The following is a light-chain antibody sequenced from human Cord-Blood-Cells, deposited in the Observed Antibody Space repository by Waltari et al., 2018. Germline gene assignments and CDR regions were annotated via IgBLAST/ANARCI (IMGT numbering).Light chain of an antibody. V-gene: IGLV2-23*02. CDR1: SSDVGSYNL. Sequence: QSALTQPASVSGSPGQSITISCTGTSSDVGSYNLFSWYQQHPGKAPKLMIYEVSKGPSGVSNRFSGSKSGNTASLTISGLQAEDEADYYCCSYAGSSTLVFGGGTKLTVL. CDR3: CSYAGSSTLV. CDR2: EVS. J-gene: IGLJ3*02.